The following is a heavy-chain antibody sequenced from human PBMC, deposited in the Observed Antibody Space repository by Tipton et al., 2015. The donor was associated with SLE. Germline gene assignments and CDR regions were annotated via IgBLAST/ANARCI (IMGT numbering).Heavy chain of an antibody. CDR3: AKGGREYSSSWYVDYYYYMDV. Sequence: GSLRLSCAASGFTFSSYAMSWVRQAPGKGLEWVSAISGSGGSTYYADSVKGRFTISRDNSKNTLCLQMNSLRAEDTAVYYCAKGGREYSSSWYVDYYYYMDVWGKGTTVTVSS. J-gene: IGHJ6*03. V-gene: IGHV3-23*01. CDR1: GFTFSSYA. D-gene: IGHD6-13*01. CDR2: ISGSGGST.